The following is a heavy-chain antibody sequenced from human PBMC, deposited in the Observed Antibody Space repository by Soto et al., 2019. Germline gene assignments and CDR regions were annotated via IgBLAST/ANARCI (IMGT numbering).Heavy chain of an antibody. V-gene: IGHV3-21*01. CDR1: GFTFSSYS. CDR3: ARDVLRYFDWSGNYYYGMDV. CDR2: ISSSSSYI. D-gene: IGHD3-9*01. J-gene: IGHJ6*02. Sequence: PGGSLRLSCAASGFTFSSYSMNWVRQAPGKGLEWVSSISSSSSYIYYADSVKGRFTISRDNAKNSLYLQMNSLRAEDTAVYYCARDVLRYFDWSGNYYYGMDVWGQGTTVTVS.